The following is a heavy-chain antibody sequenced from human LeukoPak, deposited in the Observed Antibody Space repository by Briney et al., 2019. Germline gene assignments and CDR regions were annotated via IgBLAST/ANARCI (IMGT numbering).Heavy chain of an antibody. Sequence: GESLKISCKVSGYSFATYWIGWVRQMPGKGLELMGIIYPGDSDTRYSPSFQGQITISADKSTSTAYLQWSSLKVSDTATYYCARSFPGTMLRGYGMDVWGQGTTVTVSS. D-gene: IGHD3-10*01. J-gene: IGHJ6*02. CDR1: GYSFATYW. CDR3: ARSFPGTMLRGYGMDV. V-gene: IGHV5-51*01. CDR2: IYPGDSDT.